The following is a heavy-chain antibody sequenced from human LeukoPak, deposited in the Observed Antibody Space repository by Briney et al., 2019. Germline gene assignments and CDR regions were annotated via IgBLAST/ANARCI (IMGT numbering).Heavy chain of an antibody. CDR1: GFTFSNAW. CDR3: TTGSPYYLNAFDI. V-gene: IGHV3-15*01. Sequence: GGSLRLSCAASGFTFSNAWMSWVRPAPGKGLEWGGRIKSKTDGGTTDYAAPVKGRFTISRDDSKNTLYLQMNSLKTEDTAVYYCTTGSPYYLNAFDIWGQGTMVTVSS. D-gene: IGHD2/OR15-2a*01. J-gene: IGHJ3*02. CDR2: IKSKTDGGTT.